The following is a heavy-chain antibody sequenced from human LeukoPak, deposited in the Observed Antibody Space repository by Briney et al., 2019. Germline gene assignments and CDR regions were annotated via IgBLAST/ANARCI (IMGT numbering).Heavy chain of an antibody. V-gene: IGHV4-39*02. CDR1: GGSISSSSYY. CDR3: ARDRRWRGIDP. D-gene: IGHD2-15*01. J-gene: IGHJ5*02. Sequence: SETLSLTCTVSGGSISSSSYYWGWIRQPPGKGLEWIGSIYYSGSTYYNPSLKSRVTISVDTSKNQFSLKLSSVTAADTAVYYCARDRRWRGIDPWGQGTLVTVSS. CDR2: IYYSGST.